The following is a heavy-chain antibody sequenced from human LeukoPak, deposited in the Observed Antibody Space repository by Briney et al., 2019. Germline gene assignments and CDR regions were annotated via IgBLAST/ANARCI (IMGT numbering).Heavy chain of an antibody. CDR1: GFTFSSYG. D-gene: IGHD3-22*01. J-gene: IGHJ4*02. Sequence: GGSLRLSCAASGFTFSSYGMHWVRQAPGKGLEWVAVIWYDGSNKYYADSVKGRFTISRDNSKNTLYLQMNSLRAEDTAVYYCVRDLYYYDSSGYYLPDYWGQGTLVTVSS. CDR3: VRDLYYYDSSGYYLPDY. V-gene: IGHV3-33*01. CDR2: IWYDGSNK.